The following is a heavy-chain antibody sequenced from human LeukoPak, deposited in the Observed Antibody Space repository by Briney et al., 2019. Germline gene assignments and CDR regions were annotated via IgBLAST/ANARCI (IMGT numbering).Heavy chain of an antibody. CDR1: GGTFISYA. J-gene: IGHJ4*02. D-gene: IGHD1-1*01. CDR2: IIPIFGTA. V-gene: IGHV1-69*13. Sequence: ASVKVSCKASGGTFISYAISWVRQAPGQGLEWMGGIIPIFGTANYAQKFQGRVTITADESTSTAYMELSSLRSEDTAVYYCARVQPSHARLEGPLDYWGQGTLVTVSS. CDR3: ARVQPSHARLEGPLDY.